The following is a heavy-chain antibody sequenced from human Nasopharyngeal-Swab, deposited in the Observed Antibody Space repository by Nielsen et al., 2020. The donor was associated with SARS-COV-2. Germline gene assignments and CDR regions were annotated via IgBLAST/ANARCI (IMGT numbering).Heavy chain of an antibody. D-gene: IGHD2-21*01. J-gene: IGHJ4*02. CDR1: GGSISSYD. CDR3: AREFGDTFDY. V-gene: IGHV4-59*01. Sequence: AGPLSLTCTVPGGSISSYDWSWIRQPPGKGLECIGYLYDSGSTTYNPSLKGRVSISVDTSKTQFSLKLSSVTAADPAVYYCAREFGDTFDYWGQGTLVTVSS. CDR2: LYDSGST.